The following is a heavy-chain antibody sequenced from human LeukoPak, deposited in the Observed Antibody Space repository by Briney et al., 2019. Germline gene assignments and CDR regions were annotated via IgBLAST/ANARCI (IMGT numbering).Heavy chain of an antibody. Sequence: ASVKVSCKASGYTFTSYYMHWVRQAPGQGLEWMGIINPSGGSTSYAQKFQGRVTMTRDTSTSTVYMELSSLRSEDTAVYYCARDQYYYDSSGPDQAAGLDYWGQGTLVTVSS. CDR3: ARDQYYYDSSGPDQAAGLDY. CDR2: INPSGGST. CDR1: GYTFTSYY. J-gene: IGHJ4*02. V-gene: IGHV1-46*01. D-gene: IGHD3-22*01.